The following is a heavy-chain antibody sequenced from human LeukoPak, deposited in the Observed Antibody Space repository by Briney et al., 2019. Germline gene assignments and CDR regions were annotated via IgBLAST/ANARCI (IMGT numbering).Heavy chain of an antibody. Sequence: SSQTLSLTCTVSGGSISSGGYYWCWIRQHPGKGLEWIGYIYYSGSTYYNPSLKSRVTISVDTSKNQFSLKLSSVTAADTAVYYCSPEPILDKGTIAGWGQGTLVTVSS. J-gene: IGHJ1*01. D-gene: IGHD3-9*01. V-gene: IGHV4-31*03. CDR3: SPEPILDKGTIAG. CDR1: GGSISSGGYY. CDR2: IYYSGST.